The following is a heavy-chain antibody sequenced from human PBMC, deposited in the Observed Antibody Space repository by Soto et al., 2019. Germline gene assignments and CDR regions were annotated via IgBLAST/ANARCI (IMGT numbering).Heavy chain of an antibody. J-gene: IGHJ4*02. D-gene: IGHD6-13*01. V-gene: IGHV4-30-4*01. CDR1: GGSISSGDYY. Sequence: QVQLQESGPGLVKPSQTLSLTCTVSGGSISSGDYYWSWIRQPPGKGLEWIGYIYYSGSTYYNPSLKSRVTISVDTSKNQFSLKLSSVTAADTAVYYCARDGPIIAAPTYFDYWGQGTLVTVSS. CDR3: ARDGPIIAAPTYFDY. CDR2: IYYSGST.